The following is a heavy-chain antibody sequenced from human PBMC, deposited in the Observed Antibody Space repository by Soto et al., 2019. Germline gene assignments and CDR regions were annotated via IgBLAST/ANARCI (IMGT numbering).Heavy chain of an antibody. J-gene: IGHJ6*02. CDR3: AREGGSGNYRYYAMDV. D-gene: IGHD3-10*01. CDR1: GGTFSSYA. V-gene: IGHV1-69*12. CDR2: IIPIFGTA. Sequence: QVQLVQSGAEVKKPGSSVKVSCKASGGTFSSYAISWVRQAPGQGLEWMGGIIPIFGTANYAQKFQGRVTITAAESTSTAYMELSSLRSEDTAAYYCAREGGSGNYRYYAMDVWGQGTTVTVSS.